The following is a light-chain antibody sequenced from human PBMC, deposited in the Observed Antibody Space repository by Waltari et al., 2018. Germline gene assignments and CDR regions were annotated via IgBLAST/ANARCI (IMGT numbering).Light chain of an antibody. CDR3: SSYTSSYTWV. Sequence: QSALTQPASVSGSPGQSITISCPGASSAVVGYMYASWYQQHPGKAPKLMIYDVSRRPSGVSNRFSGSKSGNTASLTISGLQAEDEADYYCSSYTSSYTWVFGGGTKVTVL. J-gene: IGLJ3*02. CDR1: SSAVVGYMY. V-gene: IGLV2-14*01. CDR2: DVS.